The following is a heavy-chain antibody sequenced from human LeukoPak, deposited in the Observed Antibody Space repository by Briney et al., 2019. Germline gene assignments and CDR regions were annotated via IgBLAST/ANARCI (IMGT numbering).Heavy chain of an antibody. CDR1: GFAFNTYS. CDR3: AIVSSTPYSRGYYHFDY. Sequence: GGSLRLSCAASGFAFNTYSMHWVRQTPGKGLEWVSSISSTGAYIYHADSMDGRFTVSRDNARNLLYLHMNSLRAEDSAMYFCAIVSSTPYSRGYYHFDYWGQGTLVTVSS. V-gene: IGHV3-21*01. CDR2: ISSTGAYI. D-gene: IGHD1-26*01. J-gene: IGHJ4*02.